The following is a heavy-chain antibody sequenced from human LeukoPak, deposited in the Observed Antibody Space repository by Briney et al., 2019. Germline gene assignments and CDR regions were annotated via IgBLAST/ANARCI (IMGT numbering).Heavy chain of an antibody. CDR3: ARDQTGGLGLLWFGEFQYYMDV. CDR1: GYTFTGYY. D-gene: IGHD3-10*01. Sequence: ASVKVSCKASGYTFTGYYTHWVRQAPGQGLEWMGWINPNSGGTNYAQKFQGRVTMTRDTSISTAYMELSRLRSDDTAVYYCARDQTGGLGLLWFGEFQYYMDVWGKGTTVTVSS. J-gene: IGHJ6*03. V-gene: IGHV1-2*02. CDR2: INPNSGGT.